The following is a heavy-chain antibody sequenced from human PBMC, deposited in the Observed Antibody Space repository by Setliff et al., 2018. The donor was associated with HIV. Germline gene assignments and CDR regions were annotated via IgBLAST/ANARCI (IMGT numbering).Heavy chain of an antibody. Sequence: GGSLRLSCAASGFTFSSYGMHWVRQAPGKGLEWVAVISYDGSNKYYADSVKGRFTNSRDNSKNTLYLQMNSLRAEDTAVYYCAKEGMAVAVYWYFDLWGRGTLVTVSS. J-gene: IGHJ2*01. CDR3: AKEGMAVAVYWYFDL. CDR2: ISYDGSNK. D-gene: IGHD6-19*01. V-gene: IGHV3-30*18. CDR1: GFTFSSYG.